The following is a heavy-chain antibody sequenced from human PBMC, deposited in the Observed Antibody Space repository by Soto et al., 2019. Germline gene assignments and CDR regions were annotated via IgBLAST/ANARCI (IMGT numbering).Heavy chain of an antibody. D-gene: IGHD5-18*01. CDR1: GVTFNSYG. V-gene: IGHV3-33*01. CDR3: AREITAMDRTPYYYYDVMYV. J-gene: IGHJ6*02. CDR2: IWYDGSNK. Sequence: GGTLRLSCAASGVTFNSYGMHWVRQAPGKGLEWVAVIWYDGSNKYYADSVKGRFTISRDNSKNTLYLQINSLRAEATAVYYCAREITAMDRTPYYYYDVMYVWGQGTTVTVSS.